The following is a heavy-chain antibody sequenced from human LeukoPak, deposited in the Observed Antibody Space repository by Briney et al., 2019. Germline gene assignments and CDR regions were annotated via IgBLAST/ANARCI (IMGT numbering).Heavy chain of an antibody. Sequence: SETLSLTCTVSGGSISSSYWNWIRQPPRKGLDWIGNIYNSGTTDYNPSLKTRVTLSLDTSKNQISLKLSSVTAADTAVYYCARDKGPYWYFDLWGRGTLVTVSS. CDR3: ARDKGPYWYFDL. V-gene: IGHV4-59*01. J-gene: IGHJ2*01. CDR2: IYNSGTT. CDR1: GGSISSSY.